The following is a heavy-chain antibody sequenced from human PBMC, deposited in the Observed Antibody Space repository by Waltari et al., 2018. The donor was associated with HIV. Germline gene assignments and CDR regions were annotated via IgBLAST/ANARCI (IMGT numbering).Heavy chain of an antibody. Sequence: EVRLVQSGGGLVKPGESLTLSCTASGFNFNLFSMTWVRLAPGKGLEWGSWISRGSSYSYYSDAVKGRFTVSRDNAKNSLLLQLNTLTAEDTALYYCVRDRTSLTTGDFESWGQGAPVTVSS. V-gene: IGHV3-21*02. CDR2: ISRGSSYS. J-gene: IGHJ4*02. CDR3: VRDRTSLTTGDFES. CDR1: GFNFNLFS. D-gene: IGHD1-1*01.